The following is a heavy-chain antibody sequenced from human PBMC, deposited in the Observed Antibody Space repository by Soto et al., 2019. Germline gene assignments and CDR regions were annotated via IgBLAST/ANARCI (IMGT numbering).Heavy chain of an antibody. V-gene: IGHV3-33*01. CDR2: IWYDGSNK. J-gene: IGHJ4*02. Sequence: GGALSLSCAAYGFTFSSYGIRWGRQPPGKGLEWVAVIWYDGSNKYYADSVKGRFTISRDNSKNTLYLQMNSLRAEDTAVYYCAREWIQLRFFDYWGQGTLVTVSS. CDR1: GFTFSSYG. D-gene: IGHD5-18*01. CDR3: AREWIQLRFFDY.